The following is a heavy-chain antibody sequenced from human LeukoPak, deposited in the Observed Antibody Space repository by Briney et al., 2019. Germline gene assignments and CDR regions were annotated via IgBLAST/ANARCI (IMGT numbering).Heavy chain of an antibody. CDR1: GYSFTSYW. CDR3: ARGPLQNYYDSSGYWYYFDY. CDR2: IYPGDSDT. D-gene: IGHD3-22*01. Sequence: GESLKISCKGSGYSFTSYWIGWVRQMPGKGLEWMGIIYPGDSDTRYSPSFQGQVTISADKSISTAYPQWSSLKASDTAMYYCARGPLQNYYDSSGYWYYFDYWGQGTLVTVSS. J-gene: IGHJ4*02. V-gene: IGHV5-51*01.